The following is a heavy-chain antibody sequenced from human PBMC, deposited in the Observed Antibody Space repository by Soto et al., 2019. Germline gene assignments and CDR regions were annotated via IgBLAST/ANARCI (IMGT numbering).Heavy chain of an antibody. J-gene: IGHJ6*02. CDR1: GYTFTSYD. Sequence: ASVKVSCKASGYTFTSYDINWVRQATGQGLEWMGWMNPNSGNTGYAQKFQGRVTMTRNTSISTAYMELSSLRSEDTAVYYCARGLHDSGGSCYGMDVWGQGTTVTVSS. V-gene: IGHV1-8*01. D-gene: IGHD2-15*01. CDR3: ARGLHDSGGSCYGMDV. CDR2: MNPNSGNT.